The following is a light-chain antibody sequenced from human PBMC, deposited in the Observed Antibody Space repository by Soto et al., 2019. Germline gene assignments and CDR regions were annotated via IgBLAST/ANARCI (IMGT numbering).Light chain of an antibody. CDR3: SSYKSTSTPYV. Sequence: QSALTQPASVSGSPGQSITISCTGTSSDIGSYNYVSWYQQHPGKAPKLIIYDVTNRPAGISSRFSASKSGDTASLTISVLQADDEAEYFCSSYKSTSTPYVFGSGTQLTVL. CDR1: SSDIGSYNY. J-gene: IGLJ7*01. CDR2: DVT. V-gene: IGLV2-14*03.